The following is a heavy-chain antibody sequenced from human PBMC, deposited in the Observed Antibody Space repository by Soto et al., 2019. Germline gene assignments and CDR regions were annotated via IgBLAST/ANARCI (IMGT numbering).Heavy chain of an antibody. Sequence: SGPTLVKPTQTLTLTCTFSGFSLSTSGVGVGWIRQPPGKALEWLALIYWDDDKRYSPSLKSRLTITKDTSNNQVVLTMTNMDPVDTATYYCAHSSLLRYFDWLLGPFDYWGQGTLVTVSS. CDR2: IYWDDDK. D-gene: IGHD3-9*01. CDR1: GFSLSTSGVG. CDR3: AHSSLLRYFDWLLGPFDY. J-gene: IGHJ4*02. V-gene: IGHV2-5*02.